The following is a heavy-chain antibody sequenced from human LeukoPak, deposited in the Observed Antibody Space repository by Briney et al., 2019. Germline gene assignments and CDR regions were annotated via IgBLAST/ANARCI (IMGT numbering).Heavy chain of an antibody. V-gene: IGHV7-4-1*02. D-gene: IGHD3-22*01. CDR1: GYIFTGLA. CDR3: ARGEPTGYYFL. Sequence: ASVKVSCKASGYIFTGLAINWLRQAPGRRPEWMGWIDTKTGNPTYAQGFTGRFVFSLDTSVSTAYLQISGLKADDAAVYYCARGEPTGYYFLWGQGSLVTVSS. CDR2: IDTKTGNP. J-gene: IGHJ4*02.